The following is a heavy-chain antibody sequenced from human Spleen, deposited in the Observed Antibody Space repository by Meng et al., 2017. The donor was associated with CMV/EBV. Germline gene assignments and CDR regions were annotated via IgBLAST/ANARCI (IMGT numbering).Heavy chain of an antibody. CDR2: IKSKTDGGKT. CDR3: TKAIVSLDV. V-gene: IGHV3-15*01. Sequence: SCAASGVTFSNAWMSGVRQATGKGLEWVGRIKSKTDGGKTDYAAPVKGRFTISRDDSKNTQYLQMNSLKTEDTAVYYCTKAIVSLDVWGQGTTVTVSS. D-gene: IGHD3-16*02. J-gene: IGHJ6*02. CDR1: GVTFSNAW.